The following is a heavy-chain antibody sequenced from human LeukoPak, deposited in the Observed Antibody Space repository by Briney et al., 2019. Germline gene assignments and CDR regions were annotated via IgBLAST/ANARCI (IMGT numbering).Heavy chain of an antibody. Sequence: SETLSLTCAVYGGSFSGYYWSWIRQPPGKGLEWIGEINHSGSTNYNPSLKSRVTISVDTSKNQFSLKLSSVTAEDTAVYYCAREAFDWLSHTDYWGQGTLVTVSS. CDR3: AREAFDWLSHTDY. V-gene: IGHV4-34*01. CDR2: INHSGST. CDR1: GGSFSGYY. D-gene: IGHD3-9*01. J-gene: IGHJ4*02.